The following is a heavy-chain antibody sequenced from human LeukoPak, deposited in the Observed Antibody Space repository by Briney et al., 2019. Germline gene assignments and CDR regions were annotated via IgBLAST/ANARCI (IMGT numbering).Heavy chain of an antibody. V-gene: IGHV4-34*01. Sequence: SETLSLTCAVYGGSFSGYYWSWIRQPPGKGLEWIGEINHSGSTNYNPSLKSRVTISVDTSKNQFSLKLSPVTAADTAVYYCAREVDVWGKGTTVTVSS. CDR2: INHSGST. J-gene: IGHJ6*04. CDR3: AREVDV. CDR1: GGSFSGYY.